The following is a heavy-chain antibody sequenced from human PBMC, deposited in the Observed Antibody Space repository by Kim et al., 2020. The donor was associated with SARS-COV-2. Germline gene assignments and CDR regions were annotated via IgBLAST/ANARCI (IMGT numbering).Heavy chain of an antibody. Sequence: ASVKVSCKASGYTFTSYYMHWVRQAPGQGLEWMGIINPSGGSTSYAQKFQGRVTMTRDTSTSTVYMELSSLRSEDTAVYYCAIIDYYDSAVKAFDIWGQGTMVTVSS. CDR3: AIIDYYDSAVKAFDI. CDR1: GYTFTSYY. V-gene: IGHV1-46*01. CDR2: INPSGGST. D-gene: IGHD3-22*01. J-gene: IGHJ3*02.